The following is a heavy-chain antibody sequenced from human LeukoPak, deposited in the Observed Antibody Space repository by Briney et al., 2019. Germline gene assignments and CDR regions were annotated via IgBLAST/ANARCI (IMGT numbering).Heavy chain of an antibody. V-gene: IGHV3-7*01. CDR3: ARVESGSYNY. CDR2: IKEDGSNK. D-gene: IGHD3-10*01. CDR1: GFTFSGYW. Sequence: GGSLRLSCAASGFTFSGYWMSWVRQAPGKGLEWVASIKEDGSNKYYVDSMKGRFTISRDNAKNSLYLQMNSLRAEDTAVYYCARVESGSYNYWGQGTLVTVSS. J-gene: IGHJ4*02.